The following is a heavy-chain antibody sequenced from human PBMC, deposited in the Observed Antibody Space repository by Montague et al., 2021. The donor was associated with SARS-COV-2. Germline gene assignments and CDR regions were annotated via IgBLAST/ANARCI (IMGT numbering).Heavy chain of an antibody. CDR3: ARELRGFSTSWYALDS. V-gene: IGHV3-33*01. Sequence: SLRLSCAASGFTFSSFGMHWVRQAPGKGLEWVAALWYDGGNKYYADSVKGRFTISRDNSKNTLYLQMNSLRAEDTAVYYCARELRGFSTSWYALDSWGQGTLVTVS. J-gene: IGHJ4*02. CDR1: GFTFSSFG. D-gene: IGHD6-13*01. CDR2: LWYDGGNK.